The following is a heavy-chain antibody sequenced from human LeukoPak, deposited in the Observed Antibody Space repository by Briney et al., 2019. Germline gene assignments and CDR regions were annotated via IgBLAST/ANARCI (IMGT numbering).Heavy chain of an antibody. D-gene: IGHD6-19*01. Sequence: GGSLRLSCAASGFTFDDYGMSWVRQAPGKGLVWVSSISSSSSYIYYADSVKGRSTISRDNAKNSLYLQMNSLRAEDTAVYYCARDRAAVAGHFDYWGQGTLVTVSS. CDR2: ISSSSSYI. V-gene: IGHV3-21*01. CDR3: ARDRAAVAGHFDY. CDR1: GFTFDDYG. J-gene: IGHJ4*02.